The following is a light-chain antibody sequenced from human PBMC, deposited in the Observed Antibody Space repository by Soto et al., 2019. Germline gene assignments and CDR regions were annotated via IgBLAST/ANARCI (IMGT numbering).Light chain of an antibody. CDR3: TSFTTSDTWV. CDR2: DNN. J-gene: IGLJ3*02. CDR1: SSNIGTNT. V-gene: IGLV1-44*01. Sequence: QSVLTQPPSASGTPGQRVTISCSGSSSNIGTNTVNWYQQLPGTAPKLLIYDNNHRPSGVPDRFSGSKSGNTASLTISGLQAEDEADYYCTSFTTSDTWVFGGGTKLTVL.